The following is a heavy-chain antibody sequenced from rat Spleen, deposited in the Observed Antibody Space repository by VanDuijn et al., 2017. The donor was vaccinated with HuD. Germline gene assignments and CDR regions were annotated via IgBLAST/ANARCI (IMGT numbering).Heavy chain of an antibody. CDR2: ITNTGGST. CDR1: GFTFNNYW. D-gene: IGHD1-2*01. CDR3: TRSYYYSSYIYDPYWYFDF. V-gene: IGHV5-31*01. Sequence: EVQLVESGGGLVQPGRSLKLSCVASGFTFNNYWMTWIRQAPGKGLEWVASITNTGGSTYYPDSVKGRFTISRDNAKSTLYLQMNSLRSEDTATYYCTRSYYYSSYIYDPYWYFDFWGPGTMVTVSS. J-gene: IGHJ1*01.